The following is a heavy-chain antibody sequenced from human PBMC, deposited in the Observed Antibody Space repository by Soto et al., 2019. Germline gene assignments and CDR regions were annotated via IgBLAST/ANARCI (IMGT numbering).Heavy chain of an antibody. V-gene: IGHV2-70*01. D-gene: IGHD2-21*01. J-gene: IGHJ4*02. CDR3: ARIPHYSDSYYMDY. CDR2: INWDNNK. Sequence: SGPPLVNPTQTLTLTCTFSGFSLSTLGTCVTWIRQPPGKALEWLALINWDNNKYYSTSLKTRLTISRDTSKNQVVLTMTNVDPVDTATYYCARIPHYSDSYYMDYWGQGTLVTVSS. CDR1: GFSLSTLGTC.